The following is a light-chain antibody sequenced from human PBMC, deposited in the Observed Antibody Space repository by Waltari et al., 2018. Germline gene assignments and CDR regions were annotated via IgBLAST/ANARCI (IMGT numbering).Light chain of an antibody. Sequence: QSALTQPPSASGSPGQSVTISCTGTSSDVGGYNYVSWYQQHPGKAPQPMIYEASKRPSGVPGRFSGSKSGNTASLTVSGLQAEDEADYYCSSYAGSNNLVFGGGTKLTVL. J-gene: IGLJ2*01. CDR1: SSDVGGYNY. V-gene: IGLV2-8*01. CDR3: SSYAGSNNLV. CDR2: EAS.